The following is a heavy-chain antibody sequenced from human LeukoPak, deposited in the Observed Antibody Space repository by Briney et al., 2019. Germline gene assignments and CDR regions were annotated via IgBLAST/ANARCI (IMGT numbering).Heavy chain of an antibody. CDR3: AKRRIVGGSGSYYGYFDY. V-gene: IGHV3-30*02. D-gene: IGHD3-10*01. Sequence: PGGSLRLSCAASGFTFSSYDMHWVRQAPGKGLEWVAFIRYDGSNKYYPDSVKGRFTVSRDNSENTLYLQMNSLRAEDTAVYYCAKRRIVGGSGSYYGYFDYWGQGTLVTVSS. CDR1: GFTFSSYD. CDR2: IRYDGSNK. J-gene: IGHJ4*02.